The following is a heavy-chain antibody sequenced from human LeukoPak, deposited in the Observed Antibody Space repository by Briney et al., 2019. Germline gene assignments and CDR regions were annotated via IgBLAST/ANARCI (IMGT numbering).Heavy chain of an antibody. CDR2: ISSNGGST. J-gene: IGHJ4*02. D-gene: IGHD3-22*01. CDR3: AKSTMEDYYDSSGYYPIDSYFDY. V-gene: IGHV3-64*04. CDR1: GFTFSSYA. Sequence: GGSLRLSCAASGFTFSSYAMHWVRQAPGKGLEYVSAISSNGGSTYYADSVKGRFTISRDNSKNTLYLQMNSLRAEDTAVYYCAKSTMEDYYDSSGYYPIDSYFDYWGQGTLVTVSS.